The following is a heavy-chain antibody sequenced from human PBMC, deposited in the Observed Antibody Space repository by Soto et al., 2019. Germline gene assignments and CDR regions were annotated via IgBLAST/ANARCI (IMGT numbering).Heavy chain of an antibody. Sequence: QVQLVESGGGVVQPGRSLRLSCAASGFTFSSYGMHWVRQAPGKGLEWVAVISYDGSNKYYADSVKGRFTISRDNSKNTLYLQMNSLRAEDTAVYYCAKTDSGYDFPPDWGQGTLVTVSS. CDR1: GFTFSSYG. D-gene: IGHD5-12*01. J-gene: IGHJ4*02. CDR2: ISYDGSNK. CDR3: AKTDSGYDFPPD. V-gene: IGHV3-30*18.